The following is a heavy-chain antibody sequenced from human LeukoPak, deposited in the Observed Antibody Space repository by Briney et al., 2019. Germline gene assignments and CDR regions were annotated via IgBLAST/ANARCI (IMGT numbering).Heavy chain of an antibody. CDR2: ISAYNGNT. D-gene: IGHD2-2*01. Sequence: GASVKVSCTASGYTFTSYGISWVRQAPGQGLEWMGWISAYNGNTNYAQKLQGRVTMTTDTSTSTAYMELRSLRSDDTAVYYCARLHCSSTSCPYNWFDPWGQGTLVTVSS. J-gene: IGHJ5*02. CDR1: GYTFTSYG. V-gene: IGHV1-18*01. CDR3: ARLHCSSTSCPYNWFDP.